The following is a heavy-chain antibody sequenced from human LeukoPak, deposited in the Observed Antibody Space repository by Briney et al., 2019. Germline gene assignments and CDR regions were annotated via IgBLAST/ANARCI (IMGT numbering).Heavy chain of an antibody. V-gene: IGHV4-30-4*01. J-gene: IGHJ6*02. Sequence: PSETLSLTCTVSGGSISSGDYYWSWFRQSPGKGLEWIGFISYSGYTYYNPSLKSRVTISVDTSKNQFSLKLSSVTAADTAVYYCARVGGGDGGTSQGGYYYGMDVWGQGTTVTVSS. CDR1: GGSISSGDYY. CDR3: ARVGGGDGGTSQGGYYYGMDV. D-gene: IGHD2-21*02. CDR2: ISYSGYT.